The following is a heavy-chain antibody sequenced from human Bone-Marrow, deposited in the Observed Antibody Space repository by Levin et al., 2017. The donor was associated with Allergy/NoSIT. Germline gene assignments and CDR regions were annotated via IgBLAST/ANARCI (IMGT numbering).Heavy chain of an antibody. CDR3: AKVRYSSSWYFRWFDP. D-gene: IGHD6-13*01. V-gene: IGHV3-23*01. CDR2: ISGSGGST. J-gene: IGHJ5*02. Sequence: GGSLRLSCAASGFTFSSYAMSWVRQAPGKGLEWVSAISGSGGSTYYADSVKGRFTISRDNSKNTLYLQMNSLRAEDTAVYYCAKVRYSSSWYFRWFDPWGQGTLVTVSS. CDR1: GFTFSSYA.